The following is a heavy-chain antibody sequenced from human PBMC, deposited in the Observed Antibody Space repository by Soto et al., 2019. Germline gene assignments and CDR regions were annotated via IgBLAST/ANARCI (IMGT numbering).Heavy chain of an antibody. CDR2: ISYDGSNK. CDR1: GFTFSSYA. J-gene: IGHJ6*02. V-gene: IGHV3-30-3*01. Sequence: SLRLSCAAAGFTFSSYAMHWVRQAPGKGLEWVAVISYDGSNKYYADSVKGRFTISRDNSKNTLYLQMNSLRAEDTAVYYCARDNGLLTTDYYGMDVWGQGTTVTVSS. D-gene: IGHD3-22*01. CDR3: ARDNGLLTTDYYGMDV.